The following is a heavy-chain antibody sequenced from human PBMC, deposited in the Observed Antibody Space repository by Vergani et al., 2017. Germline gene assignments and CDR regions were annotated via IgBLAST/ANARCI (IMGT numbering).Heavy chain of an antibody. CDR3: ARRGDTRGAFDI. J-gene: IGHJ3*02. V-gene: IGHV4-39*07. CDR1: GGSISSSSYY. CDR2: IYYSGST. D-gene: IGHD3-10*01. Sequence: QLQLQESGPGLVKPSETLSLSCTVSGGSISSSSYYWGWIRQPPGKGLEWIGSIYYSGSTYYNPSLKSRVTISVDTSKNQFSLKLSSVTAADAAVYYCARRGDTRGAFDIWGQGTMVTVSS.